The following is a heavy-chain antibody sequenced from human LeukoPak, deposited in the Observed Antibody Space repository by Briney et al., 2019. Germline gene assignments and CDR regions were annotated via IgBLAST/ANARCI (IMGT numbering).Heavy chain of an antibody. Sequence: SETLSLTCTVSGGSDSSGSYYWSWIRQPPGKGLEWIGYIYHSGSTNYNPSLKSRVTISLDTSKNQFSLKLNSVTAADTAVYYCARRTRGHYDSSGYYNWFDPWGQGTLVTVSS. J-gene: IGHJ5*02. V-gene: IGHV4-61*01. CDR3: ARRTRGHYDSSGYYNWFDP. D-gene: IGHD3-22*01. CDR2: IYHSGST. CDR1: GGSDSSGSYY.